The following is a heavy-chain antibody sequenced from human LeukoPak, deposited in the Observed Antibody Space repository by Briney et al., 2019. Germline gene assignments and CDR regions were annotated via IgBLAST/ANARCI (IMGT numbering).Heavy chain of an antibody. J-gene: IGHJ4*02. D-gene: IGHD3-22*01. CDR2: FDPEDGET. Sequence: GASVKVSCKVSGYTLTELSMHWVRQAPGKGLEWMGGFDPEDGETIYAQKFQGRVTMTEDTSTDTAYMELSSLRSEDTAVYYCARDLSTESDDSSGYSHLFDYWGQGTLVTVSS. V-gene: IGHV1-24*01. CDR3: ARDLSTESDDSSGYSHLFDY. CDR1: GYTLTELS.